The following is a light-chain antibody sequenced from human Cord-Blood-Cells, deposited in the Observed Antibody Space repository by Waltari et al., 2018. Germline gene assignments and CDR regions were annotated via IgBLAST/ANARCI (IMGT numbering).Light chain of an antibody. J-gene: IGKJ4*01. CDR1: QDISNN. CDR2: DAS. CDR3: QQYDNLPLT. Sequence: DIQMTKSPPSLSASVGDSVTITCQASQDISNNLNWYQQKPGKAPKLLIYDASKLETGVPSRFSGSGSGTDFTFTISSLQPEDIATYYGQQYDNLPLTFGGGTKVEIK. V-gene: IGKV1-33*01.